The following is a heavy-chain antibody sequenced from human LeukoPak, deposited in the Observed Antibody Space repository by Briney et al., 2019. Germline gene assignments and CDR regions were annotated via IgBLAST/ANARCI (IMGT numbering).Heavy chain of an antibody. CDR2: ISAYNGNT. CDR1: GYTFTSYG. Sequence: GTSVKVSCKASGYTFTSYGISWVRQAPGQGLEWMGWISAYNGNTNYAQKLQGRVTMTTDTSTSTVYMELRSLRSDDTAVYYCAREDYYDSYDVWGQGTTVTVSS. V-gene: IGHV1-18*01. D-gene: IGHD3-22*01. J-gene: IGHJ6*02. CDR3: AREDYYDSYDV.